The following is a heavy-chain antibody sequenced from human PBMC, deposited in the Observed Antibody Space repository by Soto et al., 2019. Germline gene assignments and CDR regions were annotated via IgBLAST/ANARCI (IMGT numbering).Heavy chain of an antibody. V-gene: IGHV2-5*01. D-gene: IGHD3-16*01. Sequence: QITLKESGPTLVEPTQTLTLTCTYSGFSLRTTGVGVGWIRQPPGKALEWLGIIYWNDDKRYSPSLQNRFTLTSDISKSQVVLTMTNMDPVDTATYYCAHTWGLPFDYWGQGTLVIFSS. CDR3: AHTWGLPFDY. CDR1: GFSLRTTGVG. CDR2: IYWNDDK. J-gene: IGHJ4*02.